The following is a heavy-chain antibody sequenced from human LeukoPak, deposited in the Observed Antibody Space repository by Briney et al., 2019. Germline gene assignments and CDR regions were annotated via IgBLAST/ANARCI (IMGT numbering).Heavy chain of an antibody. CDR1: GFTFSSYG. V-gene: IGHV3-23*01. CDR2: ISSIDGST. D-gene: IGHD1-26*01. CDR3: AKGIIGGSQAH. Sequence: PGGSLRLSCAASGFTFSSYGMSWVRQAPGKGLEWVSGISSIDGSTYYADSVKGRFTISRDNSKNTLYLQMNSLRAEDTAVYYCAKGIIGGSQAHWGQGTLVTVSS. J-gene: IGHJ4*02.